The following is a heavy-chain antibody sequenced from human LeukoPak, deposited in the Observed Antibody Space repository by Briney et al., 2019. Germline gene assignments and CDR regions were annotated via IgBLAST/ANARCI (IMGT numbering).Heavy chain of an antibody. J-gene: IGHJ6*02. Sequence: SETLSLTCTVSGGSISSYYWSWIRQPPGKGLEWIGYIYYSGSTNYNPSLKNRVTISVDTSKNQFSLKLSSVTAADTAVYYCARASGFYGVGYYGMDVWGQGTTVTVSS. V-gene: IGHV4-59*01. D-gene: IGHD4-17*01. CDR1: GGSISSYY. CDR2: IYYSGST. CDR3: ARASGFYGVGYYGMDV.